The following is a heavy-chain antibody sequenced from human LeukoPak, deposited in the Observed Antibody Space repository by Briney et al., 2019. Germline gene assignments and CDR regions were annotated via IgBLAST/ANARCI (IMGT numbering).Heavy chain of an antibody. CDR2: INPNSGGT. CDR3: AREHYYGSKRALVDY. V-gene: IGHV1-2*02. Sequence: ASVKVSCKASGYTFTGYYMHWVRQAPGQGLEWMGWINPNSGGTNYAQKFQGRVTMTRDTSISTAYMELSRLRSVDTAVYYCAREHYYGSKRALVDYWGQGTLVTVSS. D-gene: IGHD3-10*01. J-gene: IGHJ4*02. CDR1: GYTFTGYY.